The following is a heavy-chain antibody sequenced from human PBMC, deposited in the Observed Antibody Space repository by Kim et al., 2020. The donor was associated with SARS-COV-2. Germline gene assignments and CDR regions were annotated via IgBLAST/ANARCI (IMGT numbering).Heavy chain of an antibody. D-gene: IGHD6-19*01. CDR3: ARETSSFASGWYDAMDV. CDR2: INPNNGDS. CDR1: GYTFIGYY. Sequence: ASVKVSCKASGYTFIGYYMHWVRQAPGQGLEWMGRINPNNGDSEYAQNLQGRVTMTRDTSITTAYMELTRLRSGDTAVYYCARETSSFASGWYDAMDVWGRGTMVTVSS. V-gene: IGHV1-2*06. J-gene: IGHJ3*01.